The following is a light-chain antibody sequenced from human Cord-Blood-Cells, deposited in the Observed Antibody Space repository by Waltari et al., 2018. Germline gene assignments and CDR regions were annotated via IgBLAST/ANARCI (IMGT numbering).Light chain of an antibody. V-gene: IGLV2-14*01. CDR3: SSYTSSSTYV. CDR1: SSDVGGYNY. Sequence: QSALTQPASVSGSPGQSTTISCTGTSSDVGGYNYVSWYQQHPGKAPKLMIYDVSKRPSGGSNRFSGSKSGNTASLTISGLQAEDEADYYCSSYTSSSTYVFGTGTKVTVL. J-gene: IGLJ1*01. CDR2: DVS.